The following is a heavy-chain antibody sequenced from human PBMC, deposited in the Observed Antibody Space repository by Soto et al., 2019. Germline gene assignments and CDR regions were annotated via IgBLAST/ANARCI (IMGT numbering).Heavy chain of an antibody. CDR1: GGSFSGYY. CDR3: ARGLARPPYCSGGSCYVWYFDL. J-gene: IGHJ2*01. D-gene: IGHD2-15*01. Sequence: QVQLQQWGAGLLKPSETLSLTCAVYGGSFSGYYWSWIRQPPGKGLEWIGEINHSGSTNDNPSLKIRVTISVDTSKNQFSLQLSSVTAADTAVYYCARGLARPPYCSGGSCYVWYFDLWGRGTLVTVSS. CDR2: INHSGST. V-gene: IGHV4-34*01.